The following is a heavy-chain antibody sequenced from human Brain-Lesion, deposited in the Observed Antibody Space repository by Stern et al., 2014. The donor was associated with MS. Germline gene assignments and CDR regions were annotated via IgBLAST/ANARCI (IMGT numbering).Heavy chain of an antibody. CDR1: GGSISSGSDY. CDR3: ASGYRIFDY. J-gene: IGHJ4*02. V-gene: IGHV4-61*02. D-gene: IGHD5-18*01. Sequence: QVQLQESGPGLVKPSQTLSLTCTVSGGSISSGSDYWSWIPQPVGKGLEWIGRIPPRGSAFYTPSLTSRVTLSPDTSLHPFSLEQNSATAADTAIYYCASGYRIFDYWGQGILVTVSS. CDR2: IPPRGSA.